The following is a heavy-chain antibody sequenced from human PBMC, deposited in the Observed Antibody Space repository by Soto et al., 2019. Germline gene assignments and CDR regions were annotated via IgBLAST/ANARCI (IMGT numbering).Heavy chain of an antibody. CDR3: AREISGWYYFDY. D-gene: IGHD6-19*01. J-gene: IGHJ4*02. CDR2: IWYDGSNK. CDR1: GFTFSSYG. Sequence: GGSLRLSCAASGFTFSSYGMHWVRQAPGKGLEWVAVIWYDGSNKYYADSVKGRFTISRDNSKNTLYLQMNSLRAEDTAVYYCAREISGWYYFDYWGQGTLVTVSS. V-gene: IGHV3-33*01.